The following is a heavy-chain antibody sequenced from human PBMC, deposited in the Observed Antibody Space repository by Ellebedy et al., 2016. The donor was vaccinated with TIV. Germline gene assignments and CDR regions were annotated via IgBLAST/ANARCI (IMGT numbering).Heavy chain of an antibody. V-gene: IGHV4-38-2*02. D-gene: IGHD3-10*01. CDR3: ARDLVLLWFGESHFDY. CDR2: IYHSGST. Sequence: SETLSLTXTVSGYSISSGYYWGWIRQPPGKGLEWIGSIYHSGSTYYNPSLKSRVTISVDTSKNQFSLKLSSVTAADTAVYYCARDLVLLWFGESHFDYWGQGTLVTVSS. CDR1: GYSISSGYY. J-gene: IGHJ4*02.